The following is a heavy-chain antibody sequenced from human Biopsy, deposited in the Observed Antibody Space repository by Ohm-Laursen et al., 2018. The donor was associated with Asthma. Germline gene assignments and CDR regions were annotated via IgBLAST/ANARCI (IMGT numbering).Heavy chain of an antibody. J-gene: IGHJ6*02. CDR1: RGSGGYMRSGNYY. Sequence: SQTLSLTCSLSRGSGGYMRSGNYYWGWIRQPPGKGLEWIGSIYHSGTTYYNPSLESRVTVSADTSKNQFSLKLTSVTAADTAVYYCVRGSSSRHHGPFHYYYGLDVWGQGTTATVSS. CDR2: IYHSGTT. CDR3: VRGSSSRHHGPFHYYYGLDV. V-gene: IGHV4-39*01. D-gene: IGHD6-13*01.